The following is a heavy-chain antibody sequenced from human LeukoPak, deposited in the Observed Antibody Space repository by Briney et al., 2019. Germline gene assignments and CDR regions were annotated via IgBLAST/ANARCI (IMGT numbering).Heavy chain of an antibody. Sequence: GGSLRLSCAASGYTFSSYSMNWVRQAPGKGLEWVSSISSSSSYIYYADSVKGRFTISRDNAKNSLYLQMNSLRAEDTAVYYCAKIPPGISVASSYLVWGQGTMVTVSS. CDR2: ISSSSSYI. CDR1: GYTFSSYS. V-gene: IGHV3-21*04. D-gene: IGHD6-19*01. CDR3: AKIPPGISVASSYLV. J-gene: IGHJ3*01.